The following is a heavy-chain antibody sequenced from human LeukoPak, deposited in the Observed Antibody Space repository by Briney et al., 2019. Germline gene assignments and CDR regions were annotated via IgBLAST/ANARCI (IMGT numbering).Heavy chain of an antibody. Sequence: GGSLRLSCAASGFTFSSYAMSWVRQAPGKGLEWVSYISSSSSYTNYADSVKGRFTISRDNSKNTLYLQMSSLRAEDTAVYYCYGDYVGWFDPWGQGTLVTVSS. D-gene: IGHD4-17*01. CDR3: YGDYVGWFDP. CDR1: GFTFSSYA. V-gene: IGHV3-21*05. J-gene: IGHJ5*02. CDR2: ISSSSSYT.